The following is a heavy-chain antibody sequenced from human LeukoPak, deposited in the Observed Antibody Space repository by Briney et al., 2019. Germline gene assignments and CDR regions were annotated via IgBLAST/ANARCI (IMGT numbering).Heavy chain of an antibody. Sequence: SVKVSCKASGFTFTSSAVQWVRQARGQRLEWIGWIVVGSGNTNYAQKFQERVTITRDMSTSTAYMELSSLRSEDTAVYYCAAAMGQHLGGMDVWGQGTTVTVSS. CDR3: AAAMGQHLGGMDV. V-gene: IGHV1-58*01. D-gene: IGHD6-13*01. CDR1: GFTFTSSA. CDR2: IVVGSGNT. J-gene: IGHJ6*02.